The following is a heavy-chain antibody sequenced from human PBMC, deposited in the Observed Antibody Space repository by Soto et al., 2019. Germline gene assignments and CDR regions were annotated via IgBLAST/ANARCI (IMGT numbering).Heavy chain of an antibody. D-gene: IGHD1-26*01. CDR1: GGSISSGGYY. Sequence: TLSLTCTVSGGSISSGGYYWSWIRQHPGKGLEWIGYIYYSGSTYYNPSLKSRVTISVDTSKNQFSLKLSSVTAADTAVYYCARDLWAVGATSHYYYYGMDVWGQGTTVTVSS. CDR3: ARDLWAVGATSHYYYYGMDV. CDR2: IYYSGST. V-gene: IGHV4-31*02. J-gene: IGHJ6*02.